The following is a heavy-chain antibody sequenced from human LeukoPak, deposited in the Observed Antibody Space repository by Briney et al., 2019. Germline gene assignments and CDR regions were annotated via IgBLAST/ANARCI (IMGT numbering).Heavy chain of an antibody. V-gene: IGHV1-8*01. Sequence: ASVKVSCKASGYTFTSYDINWVRQATGQGLEWMGWMNPNSGNTGYAQKFQGRVTMTRNTSISTAYMELSSLRSEDTAVYYCARDGVANDDYYYYYYMDVWGKGTTVTTSS. CDR1: GYTFTSYD. CDR3: ARDGVANDDYYYYYYMDV. D-gene: IGHD1-1*01. J-gene: IGHJ6*03. CDR2: MNPNSGNT.